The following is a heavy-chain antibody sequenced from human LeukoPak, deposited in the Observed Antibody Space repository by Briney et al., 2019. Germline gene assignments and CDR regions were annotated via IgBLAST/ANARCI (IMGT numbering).Heavy chain of an antibody. CDR2: INQDGSGE. CDR1: GFTFSSYW. CDR3: TRGDL. J-gene: IGHJ4*02. V-gene: IGHV3-7*01. Sequence: PGGSLRLSCVASGFTFSSYWMSWVRQAPGKGLEWVANINQDGSGEYYVDSVKGRLTISRDNAKSSLSLQMNSLRDEDTAVYYCTRGDLWGQGTLVTVSS.